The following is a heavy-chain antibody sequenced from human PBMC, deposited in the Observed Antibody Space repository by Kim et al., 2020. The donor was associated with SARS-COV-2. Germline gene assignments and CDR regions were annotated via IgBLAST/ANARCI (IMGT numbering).Heavy chain of an antibody. V-gene: IGHV3-30*18. CDR2: ISYDGSNK. D-gene: IGHD6-13*01. J-gene: IGHJ4*02. CDR1: GFTFSSYG. Sequence: GGSLRLSCAASGFTFSSYGMHWVRQAPGKGLEWVAVISYDGSNKYYADSVKGRFTISRDNSKNTLYLQMNSLRAEDTAVYYCAKGKGIAAAANDYWGQGTLVTVSS. CDR3: AKGKGIAAAANDY.